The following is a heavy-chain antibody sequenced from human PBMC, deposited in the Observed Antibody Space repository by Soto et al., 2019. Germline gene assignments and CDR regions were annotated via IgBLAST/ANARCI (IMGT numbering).Heavy chain of an antibody. J-gene: IGHJ6*02. V-gene: IGHV1-2*04. D-gene: IGHD6-6*01. CDR2: INPNSGGT. CDR3: ARDLSIAALVYCGMDV. CDR1: GYTFTGYY. Sequence: GASVKVSCKASGYTFTGYYMHWVRQAPGQGLEWMGWINPNSGGTNYAQKFQGWVTMTRDTSISTAYMELSRLRSDDTAVYYCARDLSIAALVYCGMDVWGQGTTVTVSS.